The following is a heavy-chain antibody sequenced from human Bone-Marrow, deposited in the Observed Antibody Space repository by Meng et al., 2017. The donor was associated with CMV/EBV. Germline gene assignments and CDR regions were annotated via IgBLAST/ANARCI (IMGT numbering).Heavy chain of an antibody. V-gene: IGHV3-30*04. CDR1: GFTFSRHA. CDR3: ARDPNSWYNYFDY. Sequence: GGSLRLSCAASGFTFSRHAIHWVRQAPGKGLEWVAVISHGGDTQFTDSVKGRFTISRDNSRNTVFLQMNSLRPEDTAVYYCARDPNSWYNYFDYWGQGNLVTGSS. J-gene: IGHJ4*02. CDR2: ISHGGDTQ. D-gene: IGHD6-13*01.